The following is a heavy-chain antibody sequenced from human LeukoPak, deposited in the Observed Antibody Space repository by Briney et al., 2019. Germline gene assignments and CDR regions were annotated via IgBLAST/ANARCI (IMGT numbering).Heavy chain of an antibody. Sequence: SETLSLTCTVSGGSVSSGSYYWSWIGQPPGKGLEWIGYIYYSGSTKYNPSLKSRVTISVDTSRNQFSLKLSSVTAADTAVYYCARVPGGGTAANWGQGTMVTVSS. D-gene: IGHD1-7*01. J-gene: IGHJ3*01. CDR1: GGSVSSGSYY. CDR2: IYYSGST. V-gene: IGHV4-61*01. CDR3: ARVPGGGTAAN.